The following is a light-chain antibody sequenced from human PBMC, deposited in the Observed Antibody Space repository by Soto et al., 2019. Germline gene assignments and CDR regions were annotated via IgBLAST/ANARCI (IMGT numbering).Light chain of an antibody. V-gene: IGKV1-27*01. Sequence: DIQMTQSPSSLSASVGDRVTITCRASQGISNYLAWYQQIPGKVPKLLISSASTLQSGVPSRFSGSGSGTDFTLTISSLQPEDVETYYWQKYTHVPAFGGGTKVEIK. CDR2: SAS. CDR1: QGISNY. J-gene: IGKJ4*01. CDR3: QKYTHVPA.